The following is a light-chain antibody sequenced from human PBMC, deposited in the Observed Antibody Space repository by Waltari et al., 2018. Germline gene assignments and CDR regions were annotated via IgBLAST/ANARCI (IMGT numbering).Light chain of an antibody. CDR2: QDN. J-gene: IGLJ2*01. CDR1: KLGEKY. CDR3: QAWDGSTLI. Sequence: SYEVTQPPSVSVSPGQAASITCSGDKLGEKYVSWYQQKPGQSPVLVLYQDNRRPSGSPERFSCSNSNSGNTATLIISGTQAMDEADYHCQAWDGSTLIFGGGTKLTV. V-gene: IGLV3-1*01.